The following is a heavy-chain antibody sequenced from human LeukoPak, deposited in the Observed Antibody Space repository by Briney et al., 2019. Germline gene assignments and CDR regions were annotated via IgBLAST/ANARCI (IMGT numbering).Heavy chain of an antibody. CDR2: INPTGGSS. Sequence: ASVKVSCKASGYTFPSYFMHWVRQAPGQGLEWMGIINPTGGSSTYAQKFQGRVTMTRDTSTSTVYMELSSLRSDDTAVYYCARTAARRFDYWGQGTLVTVSS. V-gene: IGHV1-46*01. CDR1: GYTFPSYF. J-gene: IGHJ4*02. CDR3: ARTAARRFDY. D-gene: IGHD6-6*01.